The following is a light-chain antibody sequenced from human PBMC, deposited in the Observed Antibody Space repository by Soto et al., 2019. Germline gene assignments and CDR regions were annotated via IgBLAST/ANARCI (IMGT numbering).Light chain of an antibody. Sequence: EIVMTQSPATLSASPGERATLSCRASQSVSSYLAWYQQKPGQAPRLLIYDASNRATGIPARFSGSGSGTDFTLTISSLEPEDFAVYYCQQYGSSPTFGEGTRLEIK. J-gene: IGKJ5*01. V-gene: IGKV3-11*01. CDR3: QQYGSSPT. CDR2: DAS. CDR1: QSVSSY.